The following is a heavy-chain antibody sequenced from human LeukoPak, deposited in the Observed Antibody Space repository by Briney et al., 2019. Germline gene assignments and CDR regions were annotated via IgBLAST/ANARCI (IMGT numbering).Heavy chain of an antibody. D-gene: IGHD6-19*01. V-gene: IGHV3-21*01. J-gene: IGHJ4*02. Sequence: GGSLRLSCEASGFTFSTYNMNWVRQAPGKRLEWVSSITSSSSYVFYADSVKGRFTISRDNAKNSLYLQMNSLRAEDTAVYYCAKDPDSSGWSYYFDYWGQGTLVTVSS. CDR3: AKDPDSSGWSYYFDY. CDR1: GFTFSTYN. CDR2: ITSSSSYV.